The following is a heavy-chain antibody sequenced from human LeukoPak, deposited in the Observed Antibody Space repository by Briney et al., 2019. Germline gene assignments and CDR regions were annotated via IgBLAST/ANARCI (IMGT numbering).Heavy chain of an antibody. J-gene: IGHJ3*02. CDR3: ATDRAMVRGVISAFDI. D-gene: IGHD3-10*01. Sequence: ASVKVSCKVSGYTLTELSMHWVRQAPGKGLEWMGGFDPEDGETIYAQKFQGRVTMTEDTSTDTAYMELSSLRSEDTAVYYCATDRAMVRGVISAFDIWGQGTMVTVSS. CDR1: GYTLTELS. V-gene: IGHV1-24*01. CDR2: FDPEDGET.